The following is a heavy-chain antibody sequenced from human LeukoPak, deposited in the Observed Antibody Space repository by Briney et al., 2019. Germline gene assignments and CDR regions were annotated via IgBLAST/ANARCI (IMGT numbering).Heavy chain of an antibody. D-gene: IGHD3-10*01. Sequence: GGSLRLSCAASGFTFSSYAMPWVRQAPGKGLEWVAVISYDGSNKYYADSVKGRFTISRDNSKNTLYLQMNSLRAEDTAVYYCARDPYVLWFGELYFDYWGQGTLVTVSS. CDR3: ARDPYVLWFGELYFDY. V-gene: IGHV3-30-3*01. CDR2: ISYDGSNK. J-gene: IGHJ4*02. CDR1: GFTFSSYA.